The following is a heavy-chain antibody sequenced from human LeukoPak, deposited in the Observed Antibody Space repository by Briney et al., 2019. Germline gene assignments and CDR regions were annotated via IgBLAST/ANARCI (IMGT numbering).Heavy chain of an antibody. J-gene: IGHJ6*03. Sequence: SETLSLTCTVSGGSISSSSYFWGWIRQPPGKGLEWIASIYYSGSTYYNPSLKSRVTISVDTSKNLFSLKLSSVTAADTAVYYCAREFGDIVVVPASLYYYYYMDVWGDGTTVTVS. D-gene: IGHD2-21*02. CDR1: GGSISSSSYF. V-gene: IGHV4-39*07. CDR3: AREFGDIVVVPASLYYYYYMDV. CDR2: IYYSGST.